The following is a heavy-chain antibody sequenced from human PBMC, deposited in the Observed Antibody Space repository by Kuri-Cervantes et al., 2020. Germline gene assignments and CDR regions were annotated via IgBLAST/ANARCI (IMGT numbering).Heavy chain of an antibody. V-gene: IGHV3-48*04. J-gene: IGHJ4*02. D-gene: IGHD6-19*01. CDR3: ARGYSSGSSY. CDR1: GLTFSNYA. CDR2: ISSSSSTI. Sequence: GGSLRLSCAASGLTFSNYAMSWVRQAPGKGLEWVSYISSSSSTIYYVDSVKGRFTISRDNAKNTLCLQMNSLRAEDTALYYCARGYSSGSSYWGQGTLVTVSS.